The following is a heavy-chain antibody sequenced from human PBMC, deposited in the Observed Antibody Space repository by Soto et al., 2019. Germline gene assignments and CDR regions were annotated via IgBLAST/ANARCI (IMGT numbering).Heavy chain of an antibody. CDR1: GGTFSSYA. Sequence: QVQLVQSGAEVKKPGSSVKVSCKASGGTFSSYAISWVRQAPGQGLEWLGGIIPIFGTANYAQKFQGRVTITADKSTSTAYMELSSLRSEDTAVYYCARDRSRGRGGGTFSPLGMDVWGQGTTVTVSS. V-gene: IGHV1-69*06. D-gene: IGHD3-10*01. J-gene: IGHJ6*02. CDR2: IIPIFGTA. CDR3: ARDRSRGRGGGTFSPLGMDV.